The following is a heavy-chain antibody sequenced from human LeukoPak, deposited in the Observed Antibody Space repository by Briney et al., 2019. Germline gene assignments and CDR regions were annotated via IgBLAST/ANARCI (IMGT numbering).Heavy chain of an antibody. CDR1: GYSFTSYW. CDR3: ARHDCGGGGCYGWFDP. V-gene: IGHV5-51*01. D-gene: IGHD2-15*01. J-gene: IGHJ5*02. Sequence: GESLKISCKISGYSFTSYWIGWVRQMPGKGLEWMGIIYPGDSATRYSPSFQGQVTISADKSISTAYLLWSSLKASDTAMYYCARHDCGGGGCYGWFDPWGQGTLVSVSS. CDR2: IYPGDSAT.